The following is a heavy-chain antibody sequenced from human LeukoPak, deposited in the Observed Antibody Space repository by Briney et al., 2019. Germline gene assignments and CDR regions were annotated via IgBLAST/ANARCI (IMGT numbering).Heavy chain of an antibody. J-gene: IGHJ4*02. Sequence: PSETLSLTCTVSGGSISSGGYYWSWLRQHPGQGLEWIGYIYYSGSTYYNPSLKSRVTISVDTSKNQFSLKLSSVTAADTAVYYCARDSMATIDYWGQGTLVTVSS. CDR1: GGSISSGGYY. V-gene: IGHV4-31*03. D-gene: IGHD5-24*01. CDR3: ARDSMATIDY. CDR2: IYYSGST.